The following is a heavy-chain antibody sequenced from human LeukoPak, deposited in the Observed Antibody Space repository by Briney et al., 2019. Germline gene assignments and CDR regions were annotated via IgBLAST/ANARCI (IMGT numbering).Heavy chain of an antibody. CDR3: ARETVPEAAAGYYFDY. Sequence: SVKVSCKASGGTFSSYAISWVRQAPGQGLEWMGGIIPIFGTANYAQKFQGRVTMTRDTSTSTVYMELSSLRSEDTAVYYCARETVPEAAAGYYFDYWGQGTLVTVSS. V-gene: IGHV1-69*05. CDR1: GGTFSSYA. D-gene: IGHD6-13*01. J-gene: IGHJ4*02. CDR2: IIPIFGTA.